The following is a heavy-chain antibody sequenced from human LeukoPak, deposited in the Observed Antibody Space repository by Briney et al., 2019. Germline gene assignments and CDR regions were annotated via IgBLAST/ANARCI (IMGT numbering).Heavy chain of an antibody. CDR3: ARAEASSWFAWLAY. J-gene: IGHJ4*02. CDR2: IYSDGTT. Sequence: GGSLRLSCAASGFTVSNSYMSWVCRAPGRGLEWVSIIYSDGTTYYADSVKGRFIISRDHSKNTLYFQMNSLRAEDTAVYYCARAEASSWFAWLAYWGQGTLVTVSS. V-gene: IGHV3-66*01. D-gene: IGHD6-13*01. CDR1: GFTVSNSY.